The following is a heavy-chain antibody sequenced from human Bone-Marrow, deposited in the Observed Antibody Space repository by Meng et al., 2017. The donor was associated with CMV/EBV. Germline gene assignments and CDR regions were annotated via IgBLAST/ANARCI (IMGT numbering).Heavy chain of an antibody. CDR1: GFTFSSYE. CDR2: ISSSGSTI. CDR3: ARTPVLMGNWFDP. Sequence: LSLTCAASGFTFSSYEMNWVRQAPGKGLEWVSYISSSGSTIYYADSVKGRFTISRDNAKNSLYLQMNSLRAEDTAVYYCARTPVLMGNWFDPWGQGTLVTVSS. J-gene: IGHJ5*02. V-gene: IGHV3-48*03. D-gene: IGHD2-8*01.